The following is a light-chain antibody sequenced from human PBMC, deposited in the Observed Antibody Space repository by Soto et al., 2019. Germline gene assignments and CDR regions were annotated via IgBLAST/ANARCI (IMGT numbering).Light chain of an antibody. V-gene: IGLV2-14*01. CDR3: SSYTSSSTLDVV. CDR1: SNDVGGYNY. CDR2: EVT. J-gene: IGLJ2*01. Sequence: QSALTQPASVSGSPGQSITISCTGTSNDVGGYNYVSWYQQHPGKAPKLMIYEVTNRPSGVSNRFSGSKSGNTASLTISGLQAEDEADYYCSSYTSSSTLDVVFGGGTKLTVL.